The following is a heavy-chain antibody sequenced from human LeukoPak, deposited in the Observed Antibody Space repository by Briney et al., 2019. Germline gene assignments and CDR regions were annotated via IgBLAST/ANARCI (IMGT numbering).Heavy chain of an antibody. V-gene: IGHV3-66*01. CDR1: GFTVSSNY. J-gene: IGHJ4*02. Sequence: GGSLRLSCAASGFTVSSNYMSWVRQAPGKGLEWVSVIYSGGSTYYADSVKGRFTISRDNSKNTLYLQMNSLRVEDTAVYYCARSGSGWTYYFDYWGQGTLVTVSS. D-gene: IGHD6-19*01. CDR3: ARSGSGWTYYFDY. CDR2: IYSGGST.